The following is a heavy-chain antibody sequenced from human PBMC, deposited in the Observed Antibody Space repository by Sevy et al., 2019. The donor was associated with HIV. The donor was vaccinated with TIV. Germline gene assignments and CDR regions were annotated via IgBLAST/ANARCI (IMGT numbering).Heavy chain of an antibody. CDR2: IRYDGSIK. D-gene: IGHD2-8*01. CDR3: ARGRKTTQEWLEELDYYYGVDV. Sequence: GGSLRLSCAASGFTFSTYDMHWVRQAPGKGLEWVAYIRYDGSIKYYADSVRGRFTISRDNSKNTLHLQMNSLRAEDTAVYYCARGRKTTQEWLEELDYYYGVDVWGQGTTVTVSS. CDR1: GFTFSTYD. J-gene: IGHJ6*02. V-gene: IGHV3-30*02.